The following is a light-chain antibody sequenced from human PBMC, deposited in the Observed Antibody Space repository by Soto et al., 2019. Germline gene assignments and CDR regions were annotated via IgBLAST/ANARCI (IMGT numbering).Light chain of an antibody. J-gene: IGKJ1*01. CDR3: PYYGTSPRT. Sequence: EIVLTQSPGTLPLSPGERATLSCRASQSVSSSYLAWYQQKPGQAPRLLLYGASSRATGIPDRFSGSGSGTDFTLTITRLEPEDFAVYHCPYYGTSPRTFGQGTKVEIK. V-gene: IGKV3-20*01. CDR2: GAS. CDR1: QSVSSSY.